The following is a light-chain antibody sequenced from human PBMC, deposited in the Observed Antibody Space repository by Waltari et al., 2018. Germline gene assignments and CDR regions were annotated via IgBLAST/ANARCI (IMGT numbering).Light chain of an antibody. V-gene: IGLV1-44*01. J-gene: IGLJ2*01. CDR3: SAWDDSLNGPVV. Sequence: QSVLTQPPSASGTLGQRVTISCSGSSSNIGSNVVSWYQQVPGTAPRLIIHRTHQRPSGVPDRFTGSKSGTSASLAISGLQAADEADYYCSAWDDSLNGPVVFGGGTKVTVL. CDR2: RTH. CDR1: SSNIGSNV.